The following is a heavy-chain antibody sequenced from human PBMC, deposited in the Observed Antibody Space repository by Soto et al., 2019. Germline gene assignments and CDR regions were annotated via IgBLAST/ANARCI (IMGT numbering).Heavy chain of an antibody. V-gene: IGHV3-11*01. CDR1: GFTLSDYY. CDR2: ISSSGSPI. J-gene: IGHJ4*02. CDR3: ARVGPPLDY. Sequence: QVQLVESGGGLVKPGGSLRLSCAASGFTLSDYYMSWIRQAPGKGLEWVSYISSSGSPIYYADSVKGRFTISRDNXXXXXXXXXXXLXAEDTAVXYCARVGPPLDYWGQGTLVTVSS.